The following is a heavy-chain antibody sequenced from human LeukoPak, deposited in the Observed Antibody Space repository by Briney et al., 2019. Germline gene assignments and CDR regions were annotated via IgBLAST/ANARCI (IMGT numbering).Heavy chain of an antibody. CDR3: ARERYCSSTSCFDYGMDV. Sequence: SVKVSCKASGGTFSSYAISWVRQAPGRGLEWMGGIIPIFGTANYAQKFQGRVTITADESTSTAYMELSSLRSEDTAVYYCARERYCSSTSCFDYGMDVWGQGTTVTVSS. J-gene: IGHJ6*02. D-gene: IGHD2-2*01. CDR1: GGTFSSYA. V-gene: IGHV1-69*13. CDR2: IIPIFGTA.